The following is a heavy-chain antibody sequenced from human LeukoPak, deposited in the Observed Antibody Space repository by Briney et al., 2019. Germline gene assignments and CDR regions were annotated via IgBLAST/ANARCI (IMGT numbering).Heavy chain of an antibody. CDR3: ARSDLGDAFDI. V-gene: IGHV3-13*05. CDR2: IGTAGDP. CDR1: GFTFSSYD. Sequence: GGSLRLSCAASGFTFSSYDMHWVRQATGKGLEWVSAIGTAGDPYYPGSVKGRFTISRENTKNSLYLQMNSLRAGDTAVYYCARSDLGDAFDIWGQGTMVTVSS. J-gene: IGHJ3*02. D-gene: IGHD3-10*01.